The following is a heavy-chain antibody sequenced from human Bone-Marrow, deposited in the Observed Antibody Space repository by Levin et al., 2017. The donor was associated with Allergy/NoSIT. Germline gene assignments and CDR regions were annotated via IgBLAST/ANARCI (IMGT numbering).Heavy chain of an antibody. D-gene: IGHD5-18*01. CDR3: ARVTYNHGLFDY. CDR2: INPNTGGT. V-gene: IGHV1-2*02. J-gene: IGHJ4*02. Sequence: ASVKVSCQASGYRLTDYYIHWLRQAPGQGLEWMGWINPNTGGTKFAQKFQGRVTMTRDTSINTAYMELGSLTSDDTALYFCARVTYNHGLFDYWGQGTLVTVSS. CDR1: GYRLTDYY.